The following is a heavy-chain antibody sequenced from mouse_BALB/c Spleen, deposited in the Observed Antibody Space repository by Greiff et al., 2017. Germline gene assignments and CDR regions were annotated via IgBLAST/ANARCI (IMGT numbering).Heavy chain of an antibody. Sequence: QVQLQQSGPGLVQPSQSLSITCTVSGFSLTSYGVHWVRQSPEKGLEWLGVIWSGGSTDYNAAFISRLSISKDNSKSQVFFKMNSLQANDTAIYYCARTGNYVKYFDVWGAGTTVTVSS. CDR2: IWSGGST. J-gene: IGHJ1*01. CDR3: ARTGNYVKYFDV. V-gene: IGHV2-2*02. D-gene: IGHD2-1*01. CDR1: GFSLTSYG.